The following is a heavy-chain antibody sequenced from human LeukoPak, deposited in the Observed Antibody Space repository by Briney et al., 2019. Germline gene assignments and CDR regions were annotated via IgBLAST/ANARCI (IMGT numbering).Heavy chain of an antibody. CDR3: ARDVVRGFSHYDY. Sequence: ASVKVSCKASGYTFTNYAIHWVRQAPGQRLEWMGWIHAGNGDTKYSEKFQGRVTITRDTSANTAFMELTSLRSEDTAVYYCARDVVRGFSHYDYWGQGVLVTVSS. J-gene: IGHJ4*02. D-gene: IGHD3-10*01. CDR1: GYTFTNYA. V-gene: IGHV1-3*01. CDR2: IHAGNGDT.